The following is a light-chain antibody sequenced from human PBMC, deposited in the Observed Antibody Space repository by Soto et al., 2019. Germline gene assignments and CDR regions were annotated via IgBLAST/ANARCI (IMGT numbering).Light chain of an antibody. Sequence: DIQIPQSPSSVSASVGDRVTITCRASQDISSWFAWYQQKPGKAPKLLIYHASILESGVPSRFSGSGSGTDFNLTISSLQPEDFATYYGQQANSFPRTFGQGTRVDIK. V-gene: IGKV1-12*01. CDR3: QQANSFPRT. J-gene: IGKJ1*01. CDR2: HAS. CDR1: QDISSW.